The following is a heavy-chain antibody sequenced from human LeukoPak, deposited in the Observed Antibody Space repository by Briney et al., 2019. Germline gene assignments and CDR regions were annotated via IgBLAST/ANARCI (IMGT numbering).Heavy chain of an antibody. J-gene: IGHJ4*02. CDR1: GFTFSSHW. CDR2: IKQDGSER. Sequence: GGSMRLSCAASGFTFSSHWMTWVRPAPGKGLEWVANIKQDGSERNHVDSVKGRFTISRDNAKNSLYLQMNTLRDEDTAVYYCATGAGCGYWGQGTLVTVSS. CDR3: ATGAGCGY. V-gene: IGHV3-7*03. D-gene: IGHD6-19*01.